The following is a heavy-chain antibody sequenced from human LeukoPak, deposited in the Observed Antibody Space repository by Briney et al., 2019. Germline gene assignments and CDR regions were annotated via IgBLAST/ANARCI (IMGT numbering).Heavy chain of an antibody. CDR1: GFTFSSYG. CDR3: ARESQVGALDY. D-gene: IGHD1-26*01. Sequence: PGGSLRLSCAASGFTFSSYGMHWVRQAPGKGLEWVAVIYSDGDTYYADSVKGRFTISRDNSKNTLYLQMNSLRAEDTAMYYCARESQVGALDYWGQGTLVTVSS. CDR2: IYSDGDT. V-gene: IGHV3-NL1*01. J-gene: IGHJ4*02.